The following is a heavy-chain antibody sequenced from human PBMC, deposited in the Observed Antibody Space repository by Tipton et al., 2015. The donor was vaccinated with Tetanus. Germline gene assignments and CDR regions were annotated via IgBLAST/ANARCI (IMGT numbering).Heavy chain of an antibody. V-gene: IGHV3-9*01. CDR3: ARAVRGRDVFDV. D-gene: IGHD3-10*01. CDR1: GFTFNDFA. CDR2: VSGAGGSK. Sequence: SLRLSCVGSGFTFNDFAIHWVRQVSGKGLEWVSAVSGAGGSKVYADSVRGRFTISRDNANNSLYLQMSSLRPEDTALYYCARAVRGRDVFDVWGQGTVVTVSS. J-gene: IGHJ3*01.